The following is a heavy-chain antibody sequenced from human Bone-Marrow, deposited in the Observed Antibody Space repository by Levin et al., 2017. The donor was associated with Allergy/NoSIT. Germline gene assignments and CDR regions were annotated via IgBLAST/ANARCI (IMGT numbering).Heavy chain of an antibody. CDR2: ISYDGSNK. D-gene: IGHD6-13*01. J-gene: IGHJ5*02. CDR3: ARSNLAAAGTGPNWFDP. Sequence: GGSLRLSCAASGFTFSSYGMHWVRQAPGKGLEWVAVISYDGSNKYYADSVKGRFTISRDNSKNTLYLQMNSLRAEDTAVYYCARSNLAAAGTGPNWFDPWGQGTLVTVSS. CDR1: GFTFSSYG. V-gene: IGHV3-30*03.